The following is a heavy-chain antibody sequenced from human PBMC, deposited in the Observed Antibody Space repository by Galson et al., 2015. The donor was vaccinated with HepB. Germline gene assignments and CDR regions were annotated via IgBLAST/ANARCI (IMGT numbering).Heavy chain of an antibody. D-gene: IGHD3-22*01. Sequence: SLRLSCAASGFTFSSYGMHWVRQAPGKGLEWVAFIRYDGSNKYYADSVKGRFTISRDNSKNTLYLQMNSLRAEDTAVYYCAKAELITMIVVDWGQGTLVTVSS. V-gene: IGHV3-30*02. CDR3: AKAELITMIVVD. CDR2: IRYDGSNK. CDR1: GFTFSSYG. J-gene: IGHJ4*02.